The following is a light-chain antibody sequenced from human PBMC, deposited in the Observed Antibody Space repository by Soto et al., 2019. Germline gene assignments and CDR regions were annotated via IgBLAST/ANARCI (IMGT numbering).Light chain of an antibody. CDR1: QSVSNN. Sequence: EIVTTQSPATLSVSPGERATLSFSSSQSVSNNLAWYQQRPGQAPRLLIYGASTRATGVPDRFSGSGSGTDFTLTISRLEPEDFAVYYCQQSHNSFTFGQGTRLEIK. CDR2: GAS. J-gene: IGKJ5*01. CDR3: QQSHNSFT. V-gene: IGKV3-15*01.